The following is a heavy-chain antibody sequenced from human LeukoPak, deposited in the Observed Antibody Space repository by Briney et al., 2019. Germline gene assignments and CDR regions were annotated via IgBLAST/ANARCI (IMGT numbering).Heavy chain of an antibody. J-gene: IGHJ3*02. D-gene: IGHD6-19*01. CDR3: ARIAMAGMGDGFDI. Sequence: GGSLRLSCAASGFTFGDYDMSWVRQAPGKGLEWVSGINWNGGSTGYADSVKGRFTISRDNARNSLYLQMNSLRAEDTALYYWARIAMAGMGDGFDIWGQGTMVTVS. V-gene: IGHV3-20*04. CDR1: GFTFGDYD. CDR2: INWNGGST.